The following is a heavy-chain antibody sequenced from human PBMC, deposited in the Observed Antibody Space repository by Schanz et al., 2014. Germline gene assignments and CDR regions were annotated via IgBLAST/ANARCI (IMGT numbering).Heavy chain of an antibody. J-gene: IGHJ4*02. CDR2: SIGSGDTT. Sequence: ASGFTFSSYAMSLARQAQGKGLEWVSVSIGSGDTTYYADSVKGRFTISRDNPRKTVYLQMRSRRAEDTAVNYCARSWNTVPPRYNDCWGQGTLV. CDR1: GFTFSSYA. V-gene: IGHV3-23*01. CDR3: ARSWNTVPPRYNDC. D-gene: IGHD1-1*01.